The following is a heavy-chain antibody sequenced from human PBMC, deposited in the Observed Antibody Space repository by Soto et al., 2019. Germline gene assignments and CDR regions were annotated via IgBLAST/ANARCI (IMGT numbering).Heavy chain of an antibody. CDR3: ARARRKTTYVSPDAIES. CDR2: IRAYNGNT. J-gene: IGHJ1*01. Sequence: QVQLVQSGAEVKKPGASVKVSCKASGYTFTSYGISWVRQAPVQGREWMGWIRAYNGNTNYAQKLQGRVTMNTDTPTSTDYMELRSTRSDDTAGYYCARARRKTTYVSPDAIESGGQGTLVTVSS. V-gene: IGHV1-18*01. D-gene: IGHD1-1*01. CDR1: GYTFTSYG.